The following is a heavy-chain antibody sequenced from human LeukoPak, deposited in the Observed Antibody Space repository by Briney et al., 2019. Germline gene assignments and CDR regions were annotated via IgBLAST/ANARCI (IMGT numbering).Heavy chain of an antibody. J-gene: IGHJ4*02. V-gene: IGHV4-39*07. D-gene: IGHD3-10*01. CDR3: ARYASGSYY. CDR2: IYYSGST. Sequence: SETLSLTCTVSGGSTSSSSYYWGWIRQPPGKGLEWIGSIYYSGSTYYNPSLKSRVTISVDTSKNQFSLKLSSVTAADTAVYYCARYASGSYYWGQGTLVTVSS. CDR1: GGSTSSSSYY.